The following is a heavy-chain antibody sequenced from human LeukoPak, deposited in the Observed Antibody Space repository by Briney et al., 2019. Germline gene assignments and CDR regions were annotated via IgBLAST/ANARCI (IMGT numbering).Heavy chain of an antibody. Sequence: GGSLRLSCAASGFTFSSYSMNWVRQAPGKGLEWVSSISSSSSYIYYADSVKGRFTISRDNAKNSLYLQMNSLRAEDTAVYYCARDYDFWSGRPGGSFDYWGQGTLVTVSS. CDR3: ARDYDFWSGRPGGSFDY. CDR2: ISSSSSYI. CDR1: GFTFSSYS. J-gene: IGHJ4*02. V-gene: IGHV3-21*04. D-gene: IGHD3-3*01.